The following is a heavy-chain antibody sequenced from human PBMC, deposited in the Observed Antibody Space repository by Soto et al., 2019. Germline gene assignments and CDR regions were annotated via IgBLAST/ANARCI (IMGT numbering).Heavy chain of an antibody. CDR3: ARSFRGVVTLSLEDRYNFDY. CDR1: TGSIDNVYW. CDR2: TSHDGVT. J-gene: IGHJ4*02. V-gene: IGHV4-4*02. D-gene: IGHD3-10*01. Sequence: SETLSLTCAVSTGSIDNVYWWSWVRQSPGRGLEWIGETSHDGVTNYNPSLEGRVTISIDKSKNQFSLKMRSVAAADTAVYYCARSFRGVVTLSLEDRYNFDYWGQGTLVTVSS.